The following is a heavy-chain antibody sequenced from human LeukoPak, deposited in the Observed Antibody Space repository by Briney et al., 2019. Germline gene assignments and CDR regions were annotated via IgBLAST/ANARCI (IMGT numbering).Heavy chain of an antibody. CDR2: VNRSGST. CDR3: ARGGFYCGDDCYVDY. J-gene: IGHJ4*02. V-gene: IGHV4-34*01. D-gene: IGHD2-21*02. Sequence: TSDTLSLPCAVYGGSFSYYYWSWIRQSPEKGLEWIGEVNRSGSTNYNPSLKSRVTISLDTSNNQFSLNLSSVTASDTAVYFFARGGFYCGDDCYVDYWGQGTLVTVSS. CDR1: GGSFSYYY.